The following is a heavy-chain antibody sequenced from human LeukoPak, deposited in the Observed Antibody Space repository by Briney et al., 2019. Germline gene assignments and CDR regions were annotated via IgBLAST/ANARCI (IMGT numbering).Heavy chain of an antibody. D-gene: IGHD5-18*01. V-gene: IGHV3-23*01. CDR1: GFTFSNYG. J-gene: IGHJ4*02. Sequence: GGSLRLSCAASGFTFSNYGMSWVCQAPGKGPEWVSAISGGGGTTYYADSVKGRFTISRDNSKNTLYLQMNSLRADDTAVYYCAREEGYIYGLLDYWGQGTLVTASS. CDR2: ISGGGGTT. CDR3: AREEGYIYGLLDY.